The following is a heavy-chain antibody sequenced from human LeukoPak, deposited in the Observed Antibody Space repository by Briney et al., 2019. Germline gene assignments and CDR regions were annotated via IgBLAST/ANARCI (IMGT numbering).Heavy chain of an antibody. V-gene: IGHV3-23*01. CDR3: AKRGVVIRVILVGFHKEAYYFDS. D-gene: IGHD3-22*01. J-gene: IGHJ4*02. CDR2: ISDSGGKT. Sequence: GGSLRLSCAVSGVTLSNYGMSWVRLAPGKGLEWVAGISDSGGKTNYADSVKGRFTISRDNPKNTLYLQMNSLRAEDTAVYFCAKRGVVIRVILVGFHKEAYYFDSWGQGALVTVSS. CDR1: GVTLSNYG.